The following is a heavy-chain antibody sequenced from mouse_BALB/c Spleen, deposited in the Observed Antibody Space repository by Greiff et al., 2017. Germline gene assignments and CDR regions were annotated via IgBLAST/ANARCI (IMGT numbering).Heavy chain of an antibody. CDR2: ISSGGSYT. CDR1: GFTFSSYG. Sequence: EVNVVESGGDLVKPGGSLKLSCAASGFTFSSYGMSWVRQTPDKRLEWVATISSGGSYTYYPDSVKGRFTISRDNAKNTLYLQMSSLKSEDTAMYYCARQREYGNPFAYWGQGTLVTVSA. D-gene: IGHD2-10*02. CDR3: ARQREYGNPFAY. V-gene: IGHV5-6*01. J-gene: IGHJ3*01.